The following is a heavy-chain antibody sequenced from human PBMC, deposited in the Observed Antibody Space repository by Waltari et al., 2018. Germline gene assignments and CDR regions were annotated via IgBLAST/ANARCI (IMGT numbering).Heavy chain of an antibody. CDR1: GFPVRGYW. J-gene: IGHJ4*02. CDR3: ARGSAYYVRVWDY. V-gene: IGHV3-7*03. D-gene: IGHD3-16*01. CDR2: IKADGSDQ. Sequence: EVQLVESGGTLVQPGGSLRLPCAASGFPVRGYWMTWVRQAPGKGLEWVANIKADGSDQYYVDSVRGRFTISRDNAENSLYLQMNSLIADDTAVYYCARGSAYYVRVWDYWGQGTLVTVSS.